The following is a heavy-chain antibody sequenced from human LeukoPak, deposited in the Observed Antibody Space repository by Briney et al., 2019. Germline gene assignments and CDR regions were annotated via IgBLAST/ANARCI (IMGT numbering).Heavy chain of an antibody. J-gene: IGHJ4*02. D-gene: IGHD2-21*02. CDR1: GFTFSSYA. CDR3: VREAYCGGDCYATNDY. CDR2: ISYDGSNK. V-gene: IGHV3-30-3*01. Sequence: GRSLRLSCAASGFTFSSYAMHWVRQAPGKGLEWVAVISYDGSNKYYADSVKGRFTISRDNSKNTLYLQMNSLRAEDTAVYYCVREAYCGGDCYATNDYWGQGTLVTVSS.